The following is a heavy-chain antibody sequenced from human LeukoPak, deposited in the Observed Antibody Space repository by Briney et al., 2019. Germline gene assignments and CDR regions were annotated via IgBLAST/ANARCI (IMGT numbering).Heavy chain of an antibody. Sequence: SETLSLTCTVSGGSISSYYWSWIRQPPGKGLEWIGYTYYTGSTNYNPSLKSRVTISVDTSKNQFSLKLSSVTAADTAVYYCARGATIFGVVIIPMDVWGKGTTVTVSP. D-gene: IGHD3-3*01. J-gene: IGHJ6*04. CDR3: ARGATIFGVVIIPMDV. CDR1: GGSISSYY. CDR2: TYYTGST. V-gene: IGHV4-59*01.